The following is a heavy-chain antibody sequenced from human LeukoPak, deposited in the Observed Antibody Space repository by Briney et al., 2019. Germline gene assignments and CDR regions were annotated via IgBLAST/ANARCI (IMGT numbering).Heavy chain of an antibody. CDR1: GFSFSNYW. CDR2: IKSDGSGT. CDR3: ARRITGMITGFDL. D-gene: IGHD3-16*01. V-gene: IGHV3-74*01. Sequence: GGSLRLSCTACGFSFSNYWMHWVRQAPGKGLVWVSRIKSDGSGTNYADSVKGRFTISRDNAKNTLYLQMNSLRSGDTALYYSARRITGMITGFDLWGRGPLVTVSS. J-gene: IGHJ4*02.